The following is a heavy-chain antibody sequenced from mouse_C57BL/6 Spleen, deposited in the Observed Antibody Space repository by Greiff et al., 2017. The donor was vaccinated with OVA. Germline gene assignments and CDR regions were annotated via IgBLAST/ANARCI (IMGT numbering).Heavy chain of an antibody. CDR1: GFTFSDYG. V-gene: IGHV5-17*01. J-gene: IGHJ4*01. CDR3: ARDYNPYAMDY. CDR2: ISSGSSTI. D-gene: IGHD2-13*01. Sequence: EVKLVESGGGLAKPGGSLKLSCAASGFTFSDYGMHWVRQAPEKGLEWVAYISSGSSTIYYADTVKGRFTISRDNAKNTLFLQMTSLRSEDTAMYYCARDYNPYAMDYWGQGTTVTVSS.